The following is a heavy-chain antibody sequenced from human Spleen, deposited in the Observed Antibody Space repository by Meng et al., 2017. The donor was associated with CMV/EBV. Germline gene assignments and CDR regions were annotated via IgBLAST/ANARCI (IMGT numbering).Heavy chain of an antibody. V-gene: IGHV1-46*01. CDR3: ARSAIAVAGGFDS. Sequence: ASVKVSCKASGYTFTSYYMHWVRQAPGQGLEWMGIINPSGDSTNYAQKFQGRVTMTRDTSTSTVYMELSSLRSEDTAVYYCARSAIAVAGGFDSWGQGTLVTVSS. CDR1: GYTFTSYY. J-gene: IGHJ4*02. D-gene: IGHD6-19*01. CDR2: INPSGDST.